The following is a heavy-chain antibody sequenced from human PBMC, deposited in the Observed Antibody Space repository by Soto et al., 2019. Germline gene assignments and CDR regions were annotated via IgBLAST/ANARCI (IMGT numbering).Heavy chain of an antibody. CDR2: VNPILAMS. Sequence: QVQLVQSGAEVKKPGSSVKVSCKASGDTFSFYTLNWVRQAPGQGFEWVGRVNPILAMSSSAHKFLGRVSLCSDKSTGRAYTELRSLRSDDTAVYYCPTSYGSGSSSFDYWGQGTLVTVSS. D-gene: IGHD3-10*01. CDR3: PTSYGSGSSSFDY. CDR1: GDTFSFYT. V-gene: IGHV1-69*02. J-gene: IGHJ4*02.